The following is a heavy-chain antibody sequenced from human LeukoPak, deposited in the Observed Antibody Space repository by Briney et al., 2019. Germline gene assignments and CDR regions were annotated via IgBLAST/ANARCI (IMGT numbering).Heavy chain of an antibody. CDR2: ISSSSSYI. J-gene: IGHJ4*02. Sequence: PGGSLRLSCAASGFTFSSYSMNWVSQAPGKGLEWVSSISSSSSYIYYADSVKGRFTISRDDAKNSLYLQMNSLRAEDTAVYYCARDLSYYDFWSTFGDWGQGTLVTVSS. CDR1: GFTFSSYS. D-gene: IGHD3-3*01. CDR3: ARDLSYYDFWSTFGD. V-gene: IGHV3-21*01.